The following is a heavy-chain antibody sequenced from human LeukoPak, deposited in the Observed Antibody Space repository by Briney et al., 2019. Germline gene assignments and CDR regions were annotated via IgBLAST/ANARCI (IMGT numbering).Heavy chain of an antibody. J-gene: IGHJ5*02. V-gene: IGHV4-4*07. Sequence: GSLRLSCAASGFTFSSYWMNWVRQAPGKGLEWIGRIYTSGSTNYNPSLKSRVTMSVDTSKNQFSLKLSSVTAADTAVYYCARGAYGSGSLHWFDPWGQGTLVTVSS. CDR2: IYTSGST. CDR3: ARGAYGSGSLHWFDP. D-gene: IGHD3-10*01. CDR1: GFTFSSYW.